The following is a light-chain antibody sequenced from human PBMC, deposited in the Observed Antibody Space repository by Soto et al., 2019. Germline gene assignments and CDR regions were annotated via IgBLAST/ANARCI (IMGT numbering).Light chain of an antibody. CDR1: QSVSSN. J-gene: IGKJ1*01. CDR3: QQYNNWPPWT. V-gene: IGKV3D-15*01. CDR2: GAS. Sequence: EIVMTQSPATLSVSPGERATLSCRASQSVSSNLAWYQQKPGHAPRLLIYGASTRATGIPARFSGSGSGTEFTLTISSLQSEEFAVYYCQQYNNWPPWTFGQGTKVEIK.